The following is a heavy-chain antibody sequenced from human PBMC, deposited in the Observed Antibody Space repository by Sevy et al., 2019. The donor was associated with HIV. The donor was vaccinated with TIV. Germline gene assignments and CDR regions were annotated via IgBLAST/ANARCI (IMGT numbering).Heavy chain of an antibody. CDR1: GFIFSKFA. CDR2: VSGNDGST. V-gene: IGHV3-23*01. D-gene: IGHD4-17*01. J-gene: IGHJ4*02. Sequence: GGSLRLSCAASGFIFSKFALSWVRQAPGRGLEWVSAVSGNDGSTYYAASVKGRFTISRDISENMLYLQMNSLSAEDTAVYYCAKDFSYGGNSWNFDFWGQGTLVTASS. CDR3: AKDFSYGGNSWNFDF.